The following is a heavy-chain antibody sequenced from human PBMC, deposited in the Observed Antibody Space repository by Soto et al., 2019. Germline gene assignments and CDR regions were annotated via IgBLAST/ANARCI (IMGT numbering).Heavy chain of an antibody. CDR2: ISWNSGSI. V-gene: IGHV3-9*01. J-gene: IGHJ4*02. D-gene: IGHD6-19*01. CDR1: GFTFDDYA. CDR3: AKGGEQWLDSELDY. Sequence: GGSLRLSCAASGFTFDDYAMHWVRQAPGKGLEWVSGISWNSGSIGYADSVKGRFTISRDNAKNSLYLQMNSLRAEDTALYYCAKGGEQWLDSELDYWGQGTLVTVSS.